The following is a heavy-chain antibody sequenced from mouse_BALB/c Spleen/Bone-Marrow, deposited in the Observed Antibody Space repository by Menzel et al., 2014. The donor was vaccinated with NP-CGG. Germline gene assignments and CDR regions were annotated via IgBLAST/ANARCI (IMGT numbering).Heavy chain of an antibody. Sequence: EVKLMESGGGLVQPGGSMQLSCAASGSTFSDAWMEWVRQSPEKGLEWVAEIRGKTNNHAIYYAESVKGRFTISRDDSKSSVYLQMNRLRAEDTGIYYCTGNGYYEEVCFEYWGQGTTLTVSS. D-gene: IGHD2-3*01. CDR2: IRGKTNNHAI. J-gene: IGHJ2*01. CDR3: TGNGYYEEVCFEY. CDR1: GSTFSDAW. V-gene: IGHV6-6*01.